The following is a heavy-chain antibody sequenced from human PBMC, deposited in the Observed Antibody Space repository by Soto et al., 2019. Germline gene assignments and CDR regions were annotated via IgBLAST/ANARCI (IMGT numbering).Heavy chain of an antibody. CDR1: GFTVSSNY. D-gene: IGHD6-6*01. J-gene: IGHJ6*03. CDR3: AREVGSSSFYYYYYMDV. CDR2: IYSGGST. V-gene: IGHV3-66*01. Sequence: PGGSLRLSCAASGFTVSSNYMSWVRQAPGKGLEWVSVIYSGGSTYYADSVKGRFTISRDNSKNTLYLQMNSLRAEDTAVYYCAREVGSSSFYYYYYMDVWGKGTTVTVSS.